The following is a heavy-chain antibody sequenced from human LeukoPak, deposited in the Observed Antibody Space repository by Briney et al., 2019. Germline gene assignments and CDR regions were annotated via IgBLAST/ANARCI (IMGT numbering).Heavy chain of an antibody. Sequence: GRSLRLSCAASGFTFSTYAMHWVRQAPGKGLEWVALISYDGSDKFYTDSVEGRFTISRDTSKNTLYLQMNSLRADDTAVYYCARDKASYFDYWGQGTLVTVSS. V-gene: IGHV3-30-3*01. CDR2: ISYDGSDK. CDR1: GFTFSTYA. CDR3: ARDKASYFDY. J-gene: IGHJ4*02.